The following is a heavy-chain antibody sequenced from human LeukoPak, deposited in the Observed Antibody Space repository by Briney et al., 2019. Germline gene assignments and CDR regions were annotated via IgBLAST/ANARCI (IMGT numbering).Heavy chain of an antibody. CDR3: ARLRQWLVSRPSGVDY. J-gene: IGHJ4*02. Sequence: PSETLSLTCTVSGGSISDSNYYWGWIRQPPGRGLEWIGNIYYSGSAYYSPSLKSRVTVSVDTSKNQFSLKLNSVTAADTAVYYCARLRQWLVSRPSGVDYWGQGTLVTVSS. D-gene: IGHD6-19*01. CDR2: IYYSGSA. CDR1: GGSISDSNYY. V-gene: IGHV4-39*01.